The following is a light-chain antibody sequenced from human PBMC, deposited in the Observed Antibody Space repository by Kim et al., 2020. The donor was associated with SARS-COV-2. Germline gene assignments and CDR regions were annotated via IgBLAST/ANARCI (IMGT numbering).Light chain of an antibody. CDR2: LAS. CDR1: QAISTW. J-gene: IGKJ2*01. Sequence: SASVGERVTITCRASQAISTWLAWYQQKPGKVPRLLIYLASTLESGVPSRFSGSGSGTEFTLTINGLQPDDVATYYCQHYSRFPYTFGQGTKLEI. CDR3: QHYSRFPYT. V-gene: IGKV1-5*03.